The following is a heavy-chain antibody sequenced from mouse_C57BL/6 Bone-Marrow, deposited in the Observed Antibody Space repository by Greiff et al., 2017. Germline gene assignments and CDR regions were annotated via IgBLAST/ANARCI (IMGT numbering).Heavy chain of an antibody. CDR2: IWSGGST. J-gene: IGHJ4*01. CDR1: GFSLTSYG. D-gene: IGHD2-12*01. CDR3: ASPLTTNYAMDY. Sequence: VMLMESGPGLVQPSQSLSITCTVSGFSLTSYGVHWVRQSPGKGLEWLGVIWSGGSTDYNAAFISRLSISKDNSKSQVFFKMNSLQADDTAIYYCASPLTTNYAMDYWGQGTSVTVSS. V-gene: IGHV2-2*01.